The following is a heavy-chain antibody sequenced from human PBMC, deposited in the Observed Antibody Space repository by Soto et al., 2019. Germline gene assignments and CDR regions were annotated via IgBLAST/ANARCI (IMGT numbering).Heavy chain of an antibody. CDR3: AKVRDPAYDILTGYRLHYYYGMDV. D-gene: IGHD3-9*01. V-gene: IGHV3-23*01. J-gene: IGHJ6*02. CDR2: ISGSGGST. CDR1: GFTFSSYA. Sequence: GGSLRLSCAASGFTFSSYAMSWVRQAPGKGLEWVSAISGSGGSTYYADSVKGRFTISRDNSKNTLYLQMNSLRAEDTAVYYCAKVRDPAYDILTGYRLHYYYGMDVWGQGTTVTVSS.